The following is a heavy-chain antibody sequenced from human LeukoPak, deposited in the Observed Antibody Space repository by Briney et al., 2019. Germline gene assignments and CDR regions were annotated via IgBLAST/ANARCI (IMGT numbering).Heavy chain of an antibody. V-gene: IGHV4-61*02. D-gene: IGHD1-14*01. Sequence: SETLSLTCTVSGGSISSGSYYWSWVRQPAGKGLEWIGRIYTSGSTNYNPSLKSRVTISVDTSKNQFSLKLSSVTAADTAVYYCASRRGQGAFDIWGQGTMVTVSS. CDR1: GGSISSGSYY. CDR2: IYTSGST. CDR3: ASRRGQGAFDI. J-gene: IGHJ3*02.